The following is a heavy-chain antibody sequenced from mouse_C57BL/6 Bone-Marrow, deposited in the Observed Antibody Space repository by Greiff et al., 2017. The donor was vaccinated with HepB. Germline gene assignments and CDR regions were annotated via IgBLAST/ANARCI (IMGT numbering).Heavy chain of an antibody. CDR1: GFTFSDYG. CDR3: ARDYDGSSYWCFDV. V-gene: IGHV5-17*01. Sequence: EVNVVESGGGLVKPGGSLKLSCAASGFTFSDYGMHWVRQAPEKGLEWVAYISSGSSTIYYADTVKGRFTISRDNAKNTLFLQMTSLRSEDTAMYYCARDYDGSSYWCFDVWGTGTTVTVSS. CDR2: ISSGSSTI. J-gene: IGHJ1*03. D-gene: IGHD1-1*01.